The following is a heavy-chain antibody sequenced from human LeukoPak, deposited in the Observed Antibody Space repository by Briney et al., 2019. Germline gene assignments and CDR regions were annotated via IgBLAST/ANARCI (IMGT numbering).Heavy chain of an antibody. CDR3: ARTTYYYGSGFDY. V-gene: IGHV3-30*04. CDR2: ISYDGSNK. J-gene: IGHJ4*02. CDR1: VFTVSSYA. D-gene: IGHD3-10*01. Sequence: GGSLRLSCAASVFTVSSYAMHWVRQAPGKGLEWVAVISYDGSNKYYADSVKGRFTISRDNSKNTLYLQMNSLRAEDTAVYYCARTTYYYGSGFDYWGQGTLVTVSS.